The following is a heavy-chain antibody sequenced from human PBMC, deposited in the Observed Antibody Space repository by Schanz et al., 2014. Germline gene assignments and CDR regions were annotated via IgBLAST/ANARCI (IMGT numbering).Heavy chain of an antibody. Sequence: EVQLVESGGGLVQPGGSLRLSCVASGFTFSNYWMTWVRQAPGKGLEWVANIKQDESEKYYVDSVKGRFTISRDNAKNSLFLHMNSLRAEDTAVYYCARGRVLESWGQGTLVNVSS. CDR1: GFTFSNYW. D-gene: IGHD1-1*01. J-gene: IGHJ5*02. CDR3: ARGRVLES. V-gene: IGHV3-7*02. CDR2: IKQDESEK.